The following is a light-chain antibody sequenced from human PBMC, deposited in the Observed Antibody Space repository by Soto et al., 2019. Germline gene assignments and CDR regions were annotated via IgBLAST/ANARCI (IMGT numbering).Light chain of an antibody. J-gene: IGLJ1*01. CDR1: SSDVGGYNY. Sequence: QSVLTQPASVSGSPGQSITISCTGTSSDVGGYNYVSWYQRHPGKAPKLMIYEVSNRPSGVSNRFSGSKSGNTASLTISGLQAEDEADYYCSSYTSSSTLSFGTGTKVTVL. CDR3: SSYTSSSTLS. V-gene: IGLV2-14*01. CDR2: EVS.